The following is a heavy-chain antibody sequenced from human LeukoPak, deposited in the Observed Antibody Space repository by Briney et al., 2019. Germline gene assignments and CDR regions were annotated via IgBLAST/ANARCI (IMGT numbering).Heavy chain of an antibody. D-gene: IGHD5-24*01. J-gene: IGHJ3*02. CDR3: ARIRDGYNDAYDI. Sequence: GASVKVSCKASGYTFTSYGISWVRQAPGQGLEWMGWISAYNGNTNYAQKLQGRVTMTTDTSTSTVYMGLSSLRSEDTAVYYCARIRDGYNDAYDIWGQGTMVTVSS. CDR2: ISAYNGNT. CDR1: GYTFTSYG. V-gene: IGHV1-18*01.